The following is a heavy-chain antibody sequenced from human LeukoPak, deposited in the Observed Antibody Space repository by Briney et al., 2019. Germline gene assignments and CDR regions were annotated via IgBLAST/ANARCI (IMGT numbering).Heavy chain of an antibody. D-gene: IGHD2-8*01. CDR2: IYSGGST. CDR3: ARIYCTNGVCYHFDY. CDR1: GFTFSSYA. Sequence: GGSLRLSCAASGFTFSSYAMSWVRQAPGKGLEWVSVIYSGGSTYYADSVKGRFTISRDNSKNTLYLQMNSLRAEDTAVYYCARIYCTNGVCYHFDYWGQGTLVTVSS. V-gene: IGHV3-53*01. J-gene: IGHJ4*02.